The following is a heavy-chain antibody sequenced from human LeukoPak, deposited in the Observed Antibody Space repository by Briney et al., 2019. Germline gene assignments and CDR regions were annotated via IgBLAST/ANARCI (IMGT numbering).Heavy chain of an antibody. D-gene: IGHD6-13*01. CDR2: INHSGST. J-gene: IGHJ4*02. V-gene: IGHV4-34*01. CDR1: GGSFSGYY. Sequence: SETLSLTCAVYGGSFSGYYWSWIRQPPGKGLEWIGEINHSGSTYYNPSLKSRVTISVDTSKNQFSLKLSSVTAADTAVYYCARDTIAAAGIKEDYWGQGTLVTVSS. CDR3: ARDTIAAAGIKEDY.